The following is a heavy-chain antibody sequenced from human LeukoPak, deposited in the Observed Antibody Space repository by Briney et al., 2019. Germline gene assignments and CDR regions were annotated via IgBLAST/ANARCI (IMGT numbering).Heavy chain of an antibody. J-gene: IGHJ6*03. CDR3: ARVRCSGGSCPYYYYYYYMDV. V-gene: IGHV4-39*07. Sequence: SETLSLTCTVSGGSISSSSYYWAWIRQPPGKGLEWIGSIHYSGSTYYNPSLQSRVTISIDTSKNQFSLKLRFVTAADTAVYYCARVRCSGGSCPYYYYYYYMDVWGKGTTVTISS. D-gene: IGHD2-15*01. CDR1: GGSISSSSYY. CDR2: IHYSGST.